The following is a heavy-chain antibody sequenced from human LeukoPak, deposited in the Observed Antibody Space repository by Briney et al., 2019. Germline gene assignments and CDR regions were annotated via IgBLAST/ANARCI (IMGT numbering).Heavy chain of an antibody. J-gene: IGHJ5*02. CDR1: GGSISSSSYY. V-gene: IGHV4-39*07. CDR3: ARVMIVVVTPSWFDP. D-gene: IGHD3-22*01. Sequence: SETLSLTCTVSGGSISSSSYYWGWIRQPPGKGLEWIGSIYYSGSTYYNPSLKSRVTISVDTSKNQFSLKLSSVTAADTAVYYCARVMIVVVTPSWFDPWGQGTLVTVSS. CDR2: IYYSGST.